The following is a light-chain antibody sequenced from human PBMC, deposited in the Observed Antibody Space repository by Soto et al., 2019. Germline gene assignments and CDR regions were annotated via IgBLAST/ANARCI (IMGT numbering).Light chain of an antibody. CDR1: SSDVGGYNY. V-gene: IGLV2-14*01. CDR2: DVT. J-gene: IGLJ1*01. Sequence: QSVLTQPASLSWSPGQSITISCTGTSSDVGGYNYVSWYQQHPGKAPKLVIYDVTNRPSGVSDRFSGSRSGNTASLTISGLQSEDEAEYYCSSYTGSSTLVYVFGTGTKVTVL. CDR3: SSYTGSSTLVYV.